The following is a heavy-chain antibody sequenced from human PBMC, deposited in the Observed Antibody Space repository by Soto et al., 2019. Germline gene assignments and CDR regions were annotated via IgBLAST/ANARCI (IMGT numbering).Heavy chain of an antibody. CDR2: MNPNSGNT. D-gene: IGHD3-9*01. J-gene: IGHJ6*03. Sequence: GASVKVSCKASGYTFTSYDINWVRQATGQGLEWMGWMNPNSGNTGYAQKFQGRVTMTRNTSISTAYMELSSLRSEDTAVYYCARVVNYDILTGYKPPPLDYYYYMDVWGKGTTVTVSS. CDR1: GYTFTSYD. V-gene: IGHV1-8*01. CDR3: ARVVNYDILTGYKPPPLDYYYYMDV.